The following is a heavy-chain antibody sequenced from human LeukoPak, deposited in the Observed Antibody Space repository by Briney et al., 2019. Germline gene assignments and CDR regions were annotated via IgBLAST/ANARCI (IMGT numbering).Heavy chain of an antibody. CDR2: INHSGST. J-gene: IGHJ5*02. Sequence: SATLSLTCAVYGGSFSGYYWSWIRQPPGKGLEWIGEINHSGSTNYNPSLKSRVTISVDTSKNQFSLKLSSVTAADTAVYYCARGPRYYYDSSGYLAAGWFDPWGQGTLVTVSS. CDR1: GGSFSGYY. V-gene: IGHV4-34*01. D-gene: IGHD3-22*01. CDR3: ARGPRYYYDSSGYLAAGWFDP.